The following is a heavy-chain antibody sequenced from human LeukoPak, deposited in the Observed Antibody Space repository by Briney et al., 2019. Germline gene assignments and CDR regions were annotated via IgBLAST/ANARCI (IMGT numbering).Heavy chain of an antibody. CDR3: ARSDYYEDAFDI. D-gene: IGHD3-22*01. CDR2: IYYSGST. CDR1: GGSISSYY. V-gene: IGHV4-59*08. J-gene: IGHJ3*02. Sequence: SETLSLTCAVYGGSISSYYWSWIRQPPGKGLEWIGYIYYSGSTNYNPSLKSRVTISVDTSKNQFSLKLSSVTAADTAVYYCARSDYYEDAFDIWGQGTMVTVSS.